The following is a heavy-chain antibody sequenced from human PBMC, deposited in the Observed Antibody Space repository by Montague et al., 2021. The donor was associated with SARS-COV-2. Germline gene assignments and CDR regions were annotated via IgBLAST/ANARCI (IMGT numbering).Heavy chain of an antibody. Sequence: PALVKPTQTLTLTCTFSGFSLSTSGVGVGWIRQPPGKALEWLALIYRDDDKYYSTSLKTRLTISKDTSKNQVVLTMTNMDPVDTATYYCARIRYDILTGYQTLFDYWGQGTLVTVSS. CDR2: IYRDDDK. D-gene: IGHD3-9*01. J-gene: IGHJ4*02. CDR1: GFSLSTSGVG. CDR3: ARIRYDILTGYQTLFDY. V-gene: IGHV2-70*01.